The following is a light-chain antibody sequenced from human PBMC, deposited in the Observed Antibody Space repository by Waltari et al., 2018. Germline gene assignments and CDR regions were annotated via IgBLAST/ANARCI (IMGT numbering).Light chain of an antibody. CDR1: SGPVSTTSY. J-gene: IGLJ3*02. V-gene: IGLV8-61*01. Sequence: QTVVTQEPSLSVSPGRTVTLNCALSSGPVSTTSYASWYRQTPGHAPRTLVYKGNSRSSGVPDLFSGSILGNKAALTITGAQAEDECDYYCLLYMGSGIFVFGGGTKLTVL. CDR2: KGN. CDR3: LLYMGSGIFV.